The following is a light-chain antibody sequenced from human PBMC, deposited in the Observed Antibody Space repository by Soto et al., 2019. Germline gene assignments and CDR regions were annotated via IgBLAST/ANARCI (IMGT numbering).Light chain of an antibody. V-gene: IGLV2-8*01. CDR2: DVT. Sequence: QSVLTQPPSASGSPGQSVTISCTGTSSDVGGYNYVSWYQQHPGKAPQLMIYDVTKRPSGVPGRFSGSKSGNTASLTVSGLQAEDEADYYCSSYAGSNSVIFGGATNLTVL. CDR3: SSYAGSNSVI. CDR1: SSDVGGYNY. J-gene: IGLJ2*01.